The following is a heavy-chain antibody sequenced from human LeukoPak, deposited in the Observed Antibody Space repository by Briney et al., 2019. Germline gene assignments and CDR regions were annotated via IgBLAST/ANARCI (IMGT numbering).Heavy chain of an antibody. CDR2: ISSSSSYI. J-gene: IGHJ4*02. CDR3: ARGTMFPYYFDY. CDR1: GFTFSSYG. V-gene: IGHV3-21*01. Sequence: GGSLRLSCAASGFTFSSYGMSWVRQAPGKGLEWVSFISSSSSYIYYADSVKGRFTISRDNAKNSLFLQMNSLRAEDTAVYYCARGTMFPYYFDYWGQVTLVTVSS. D-gene: IGHD3-10*02.